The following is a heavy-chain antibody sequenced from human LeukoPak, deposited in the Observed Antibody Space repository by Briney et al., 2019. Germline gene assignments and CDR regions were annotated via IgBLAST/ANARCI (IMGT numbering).Heavy chain of an antibody. CDR2: IFYSGTT. J-gene: IGHJ6*02. D-gene: IGHD6-13*01. V-gene: IGHV4-30-4*01. Sequence: SETLSLTCTVSGGSISSADYYWSWLRQPPGKGLEWIGYIFYSGTTYSNPSLKSRVTMSIDTSKNQFSLKLSSVTAADTAVYYCARDSVAAVGTGYYYYGMDVWGQGTTVTVSS. CDR1: GGSISSADYY. CDR3: ARDSVAAVGTGYYYYGMDV.